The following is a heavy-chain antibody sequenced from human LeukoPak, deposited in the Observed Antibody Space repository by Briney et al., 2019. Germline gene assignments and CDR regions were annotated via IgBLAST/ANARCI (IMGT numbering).Heavy chain of an antibody. CDR2: ISYYNCNT. CDR3: ARDVRRSGYCSGGSCYSRLGY. CDR1: GYTFTSHR. Sequence: ASVTVSCKSSGYTFTSHRISWLRQAPAKGLDWTGWISYYNCNTHNAQKLQGRVTMTTDTSTSTAYMELRSLRSDDTAVYYCARDVRRSGYCSGGSCYSRLGYWGQGTLVTVSS. J-gene: IGHJ4*02. V-gene: IGHV1-18*01. D-gene: IGHD2-15*01.